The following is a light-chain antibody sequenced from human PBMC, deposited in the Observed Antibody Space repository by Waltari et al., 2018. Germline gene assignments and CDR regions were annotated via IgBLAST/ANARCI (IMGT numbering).Light chain of an antibody. J-gene: IGLJ3*02. Sequence: QTVVTQEPSLSVSPGGTVTLTCALSSGSVSSTSFVSWYQQSPGQTPRTLVYKTNVRPSGVPDPCSGSIFWNKAALIITGAQADDESDYFCLVYMGSGIWVFGGGTKLTVL. CDR1: SGSVSSTSF. CDR2: KTN. CDR3: LVYMGSGIWV. V-gene: IGLV8-61*01.